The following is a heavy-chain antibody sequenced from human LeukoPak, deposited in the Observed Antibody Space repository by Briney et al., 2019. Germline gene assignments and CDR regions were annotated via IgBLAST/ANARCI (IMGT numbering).Heavy chain of an antibody. CDR3: PTYDDGWFKPLDN. V-gene: IGHV3-23*01. CDR1: GFTFSRYA. D-gene: IGHD6-19*01. J-gene: IGHJ4*02. CDR2: ITSSGGDT. Sequence: GGSLRLSCAASGFTFSRYAMSWVRQAPGEGLEWVSSITSSGGDTEYADSVKGRFTISRDNSKNTLFLQMNSLRVEDTAVYYCPTYDDGWFKPLDNWGQGTLVTVSS.